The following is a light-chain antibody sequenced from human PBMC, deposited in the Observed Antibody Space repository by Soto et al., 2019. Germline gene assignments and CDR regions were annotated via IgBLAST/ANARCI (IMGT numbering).Light chain of an antibody. CDR1: SSNIGAGYD. J-gene: IGLJ1*01. CDR2: GNT. Sequence: QSVLTQPPSVSGAPGQRVTISCTGSSSNIGAGYDVQWYQQLPGTAPKLLMYGNTNRTSGVPDRFSGSKSGTSASLAITGLQAEDEADYYCQSYDSSLTALYVFGTGTKLTVL. V-gene: IGLV1-40*01. CDR3: QSYDSSLTALYV.